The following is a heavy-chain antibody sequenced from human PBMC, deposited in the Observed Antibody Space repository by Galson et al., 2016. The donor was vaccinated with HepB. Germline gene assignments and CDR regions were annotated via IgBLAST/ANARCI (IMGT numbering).Heavy chain of an antibody. D-gene: IGHD1-26*01. Sequence: SLRLSCAASNFTFSDYPMTWIRQAPGKGLEWLSYISSDGTVIYYADSVKGRFSISRDDASHSLHLQMTSLRVEDTARYYCARDALGTWDLTTWGQGTLVSVSS. V-gene: IGHV3-11*04. CDR2: ISSDGTVI. CDR3: ARDALGTWDLTT. CDR1: NFTFSDYP. J-gene: IGHJ1*01.